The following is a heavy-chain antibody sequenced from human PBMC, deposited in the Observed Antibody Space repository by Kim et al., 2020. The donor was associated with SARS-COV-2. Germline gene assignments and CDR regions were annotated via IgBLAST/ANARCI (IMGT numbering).Heavy chain of an antibody. D-gene: IGHD4-17*01. Sequence: GGSLRLSCAASGFTFSSYAMHWVRQAPGKGLEWVAVISYDGSNKYYADSVKGRFIISRDNSKNTLYLQMNSLRAEDTAVYYCARTCPVTTGLLYYYYGM. CDR1: GFTFSSYA. CDR3: ARTCPVTTGLLYYYYGM. CDR2: ISYDGSNK. V-gene: IGHV3-30*04. J-gene: IGHJ6*01.